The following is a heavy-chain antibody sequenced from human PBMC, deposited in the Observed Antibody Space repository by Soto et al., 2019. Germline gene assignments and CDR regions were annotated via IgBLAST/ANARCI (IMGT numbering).Heavy chain of an antibody. Sequence: LSLTCTVSGGSISSGDYYWSWIRQPPGKGLEWIGYIYYSGSTYYNPSLKSRVTISVDTSKNQFSLKLSSVTAADTAVYYCARVFHNQLLYMVDYGMDVWGQGTTVTVSS. CDR1: GGSISSGDYY. J-gene: IGHJ6*02. V-gene: IGHV4-30-4*01. D-gene: IGHD2-2*02. CDR3: ARVFHNQLLYMVDYGMDV. CDR2: IYYSGST.